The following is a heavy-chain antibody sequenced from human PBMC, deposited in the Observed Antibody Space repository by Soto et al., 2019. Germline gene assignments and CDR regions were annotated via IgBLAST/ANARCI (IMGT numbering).Heavy chain of an antibody. CDR2: IYYSGST. J-gene: IGHJ3*02. CDR1: GGPISSYY. CDR3: ARVGGTYYDYIWGSYPADDAFDI. Sequence: SETLSLTCTVSGGPISSYYWSWIRQPPGKGLEWIGYIYYSGSTNYNPSLKSRVTISVDTSKNQFSLKLSSVTAADTAVYYCARVGGTYYDYIWGSYPADDAFDIWGQGTMVTVSS. D-gene: IGHD3-16*01. V-gene: IGHV4-59*01.